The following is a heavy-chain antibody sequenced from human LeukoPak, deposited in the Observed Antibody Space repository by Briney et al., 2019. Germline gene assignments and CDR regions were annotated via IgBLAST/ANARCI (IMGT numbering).Heavy chain of an antibody. J-gene: IGHJ4*02. V-gene: IGHV4-59*08. CDR3: VLWNTMVRGVRY. D-gene: IGHD3-10*01. CDR2: IFYSGSP. Sequence: SETLSLTCNVSGGSISSYYWSWIRQPPGKGLEWIGYIFYSGSPNYNPSLKSRVTISIDTSKNQFSLKLSSVTAADTAVYYCVLWNTMVRGVRYWGQGTLVTVSP. CDR1: GGSISSYY.